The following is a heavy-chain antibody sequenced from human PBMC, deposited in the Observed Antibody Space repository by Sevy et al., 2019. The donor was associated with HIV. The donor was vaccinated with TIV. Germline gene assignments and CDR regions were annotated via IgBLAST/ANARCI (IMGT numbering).Heavy chain of an antibody. Sequence: GSLRLSCVASGVTLNSYWMHWVRQAPGKGLEWVANIKQDGSVKYYVDSVKGRFTISRDNARNLLYLQMNSLRVEDTALYYCVRAIAADGSFWGQGTLVTVSS. V-gene: IGHV3-7*01. J-gene: IGHJ4*02. CDR2: IKQDGSVK. CDR3: VRAIAADGSF. CDR1: GVTLNSYW. D-gene: IGHD6-13*01.